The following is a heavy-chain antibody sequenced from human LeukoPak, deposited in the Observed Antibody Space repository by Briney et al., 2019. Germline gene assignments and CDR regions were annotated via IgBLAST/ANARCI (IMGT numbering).Heavy chain of an antibody. D-gene: IGHD3-22*01. V-gene: IGHV6-1*01. J-gene: IGHJ3*02. Sequence: SQTLSLTCAISGDSVSSNSAAWNWIRHSPSRGLEWLGWTYYRSKGYNDEAVYVKSRIPINPDTSKNQFSLQLNSVTPEDPAVYYCARDAVEYYDSSGYAPLIEAFDIWGQGTMVTVSS. CDR3: ARDAVEYYDSSGYAPLIEAFDI. CDR1: GDSVSSNSAA. CDR2: TYYRSKGYN.